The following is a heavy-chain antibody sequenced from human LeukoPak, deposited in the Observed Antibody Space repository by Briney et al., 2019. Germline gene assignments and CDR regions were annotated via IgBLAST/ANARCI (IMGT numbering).Heavy chain of an antibody. CDR2: ISAYNGNT. CDR1: GYTFTSYG. J-gene: IGHJ4*02. CDR3: AKVVAATPDRYFDY. V-gene: IGHV1-18*01. D-gene: IGHD2-15*01. Sequence: ASVKVSCKASGYTFTSYGISWVRQAPGQGLEWMGWISAYNGNTNYAQKFQGRVTLTTDTSTNTAYMELRSLRSDDTAVYYCAKVVAATPDRYFDYWGQGTLVTVSS.